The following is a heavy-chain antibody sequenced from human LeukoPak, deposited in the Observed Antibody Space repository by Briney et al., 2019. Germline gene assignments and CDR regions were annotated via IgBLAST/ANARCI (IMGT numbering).Heavy chain of an antibody. D-gene: IGHD2-2*01. V-gene: IGHV1-18*01. Sequence: GASVKVSCKASGYTFTSYGISWVRQAPGQGLEWMGWISAYNGNTNYAQKLQGRVTMTTDTSTSTAYMELRSLRSDDTAVYYCARDLYCSSTSCHYFDYWGQGTLVTVSS. CDR1: GYTFTSYG. J-gene: IGHJ4*02. CDR3: ARDLYCSSTSCHYFDY. CDR2: ISAYNGNT.